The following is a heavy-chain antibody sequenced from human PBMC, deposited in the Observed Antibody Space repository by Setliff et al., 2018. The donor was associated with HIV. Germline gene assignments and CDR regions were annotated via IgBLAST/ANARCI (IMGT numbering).Heavy chain of an antibody. CDR3: ARVDSGYDLAYYYYMDV. V-gene: IGHV3-23*01. CDR2: ISGGGGST. CDR1: GFTFSNYA. J-gene: IGHJ6*03. Sequence: LRLSCAAPGFTFSNYAVDWVRQAPGKGLEWVSLISGGGGSTYYADSVKGRFTISRDNAKNSLYLQMNSLRAEDTAVYYCARVDSGYDLAYYYYMDVWGKGTTVTVSS. D-gene: IGHD5-12*01.